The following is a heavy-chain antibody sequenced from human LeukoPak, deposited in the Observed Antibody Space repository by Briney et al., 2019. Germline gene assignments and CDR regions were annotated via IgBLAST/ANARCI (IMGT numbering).Heavy chain of an antibody. CDR2: ISSSSSYI. CDR3: ARDMRPLYYASGSFFFDY. V-gene: IGHV3-21*01. D-gene: IGHD3-10*01. Sequence: KPGGSLRLSCAASGFTFSIYSMNWVRQAPGKGLEWVSSISSSSSYIYYADSVKGRFTISRDNAKNSLYLQMNSLKAEDTAVYYCARDMRPLYYASGSFFFDYWGQGTLVTVSS. J-gene: IGHJ4*02. CDR1: GFTFSIYS.